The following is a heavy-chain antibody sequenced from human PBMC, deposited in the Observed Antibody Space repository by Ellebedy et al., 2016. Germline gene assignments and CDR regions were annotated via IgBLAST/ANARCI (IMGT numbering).Heavy chain of an antibody. V-gene: IGHV3-48*04. CDR2: ISSSSSTI. CDR3: AKDGGYSGSYYVGYYYYYMDV. D-gene: IGHD1-26*01. J-gene: IGHJ6*03. CDR1: GFTFSSYS. Sequence: GGSLRLXXAASGFTFSSYSMNWVRQAPGKGLEWVSYISSSSSTIYYADSVKGRFTISRDNAKNSLYLQMNSLRAEDTAVYYCAKDGGYSGSYYVGYYYYYMDVWGKGTTVTVSS.